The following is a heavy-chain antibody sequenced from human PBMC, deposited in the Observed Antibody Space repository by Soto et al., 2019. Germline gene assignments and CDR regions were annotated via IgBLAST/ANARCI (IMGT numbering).Heavy chain of an antibody. CDR2: LLTTGVT. J-gene: IGHJ4*02. V-gene: IGHV3-53*01. CDR1: GLGGDK. Sequence: DVHLVESGGGLIQPGGSLGVSCAASGLGGDKLGWVRQAPGKGLEWVALLLTTGVTQYADSVKGRFSVSRDSSKNTQYLQMSSLTVDDTAVYYWARDRVGDGAYSLDFWAQGVLVSVSS. D-gene: IGHD3-10*01. CDR3: ARDRVGDGAYSLDF.